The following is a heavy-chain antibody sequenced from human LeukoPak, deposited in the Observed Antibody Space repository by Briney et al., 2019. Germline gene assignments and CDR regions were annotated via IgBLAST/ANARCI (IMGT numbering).Heavy chain of an antibody. CDR1: GGSISSYY. CDR3: ARGTDFWSGYSTYWFDP. V-gene: IGHV4-4*07. D-gene: IGHD3-3*01. Sequence: SSETLSLTCTVSGGSISSYYWSWIRQPAGKGLEWIGRIYTSGSTNYNPSLKSRVTMSVDTSKNQFSLKLSSVTAADTAVYYCARGTDFWSGYSTYWFDPWGQGTLVTVSS. J-gene: IGHJ5*02. CDR2: IYTSGST.